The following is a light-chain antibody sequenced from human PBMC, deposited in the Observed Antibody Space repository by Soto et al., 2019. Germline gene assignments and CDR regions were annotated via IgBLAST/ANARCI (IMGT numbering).Light chain of an antibody. CDR1: QNINKW. CDR2: RAS. V-gene: IGKV1-5*03. Sequence: DIQMTQSPSTLSASVGDRVTITCRASQNINKWLAWYQQKPGEVPRFLIYRASSLESGVPSRFSGNGSGTDFALTISSLQPDEFATYYCQQYDSYPYTFGRGAKVEIK. CDR3: QQYDSYPYT. J-gene: IGKJ2*01.